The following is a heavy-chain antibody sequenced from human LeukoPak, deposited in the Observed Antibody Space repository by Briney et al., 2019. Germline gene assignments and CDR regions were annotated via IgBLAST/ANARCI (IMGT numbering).Heavy chain of an antibody. D-gene: IGHD4-17*01. CDR1: GFTFDDYA. CDR3: AKVRSIYGDWGIDY. J-gene: IGHJ4*02. Sequence: PGRSLRLSCAASGFTFDDYAMHWVRQAPGKGLEGVSGISWNSGSIGYADSVKGRFTISRDNAKNSLYLQMNSLRAEDTALYYCAKVRSIYGDWGIDYWGQGTLVTVSS. CDR2: ISWNSGSI. V-gene: IGHV3-9*01.